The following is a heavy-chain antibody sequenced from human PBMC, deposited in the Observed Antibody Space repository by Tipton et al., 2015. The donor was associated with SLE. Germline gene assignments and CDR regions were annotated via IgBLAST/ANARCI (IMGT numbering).Heavy chain of an antibody. CDR2: ISYRGNT. CDR1: GGSISSSNYY. Sequence: TLSLTCTVSGGSISSSNYYWGWIRQPPGKGLEWIGSISYRGNTYYNPSLKSRVTISVGTSKNHFSLKVTSVTAADTAVYYCARVSTMVRGVQDSYYYYLDVWGKGTTVTVSS. J-gene: IGHJ6*03. CDR3: ARVSTMVRGVQDSYYYYLDV. D-gene: IGHD3-10*01. V-gene: IGHV4-39*07.